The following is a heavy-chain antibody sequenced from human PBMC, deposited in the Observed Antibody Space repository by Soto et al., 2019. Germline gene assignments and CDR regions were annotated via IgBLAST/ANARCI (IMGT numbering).Heavy chain of an antibody. CDR1: GGSIRGSY. CDR2: ISYTGSA. CDR3: ATGGGWLQNSNLRGLYFDY. V-gene: IGHV4-59*01. J-gene: IGHJ4*02. D-gene: IGHD6-19*01. Sequence: SETLSLTCSVSGGSIRGSYCSWIRQPPEKGLEWIASISYTGSATHNPSLKSRVSVSVDTTENQCSLKLTSVTAADTATYYCATGGGWLQNSNLRGLYFDYWGQGALVTVSS.